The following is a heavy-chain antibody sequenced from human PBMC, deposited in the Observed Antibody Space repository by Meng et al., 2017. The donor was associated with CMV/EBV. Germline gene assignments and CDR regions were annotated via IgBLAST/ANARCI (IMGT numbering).Heavy chain of an antibody. CDR2: IYSGGSP. CDR3: ARGIVVPGRYYYYGMDV. J-gene: IGHJ6*02. CDR1: GFTVSSNY. D-gene: IGHD2-2*01. V-gene: IGHV3-53*01. Sequence: GESLKISCAASGFTVSSNYMSWVRQAPGKGLEWVSVIYSGGSPYYADSVKGRFTISRDNSQNTLYLQMNSLRAEDTAVYYCARGIVVPGRYYYYGMDVWGQGTTVTVSS.